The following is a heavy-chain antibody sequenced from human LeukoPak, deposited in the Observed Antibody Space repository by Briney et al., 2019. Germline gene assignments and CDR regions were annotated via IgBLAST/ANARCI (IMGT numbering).Heavy chain of an antibody. CDR3: ARSSGWYSVDY. Sequence: ASVKVSSKASGYTFTSYDIHWVRQATGQGLEWMGWINPNSGNTGYAQKFQGRVTITRDISISTAYMELSSLRSEDTAVYYCARSSGWYSVDYWGQGTLVTVSS. CDR2: INPNSGNT. D-gene: IGHD6-19*01. V-gene: IGHV1-8*03. J-gene: IGHJ4*02. CDR1: GYTFTSYD.